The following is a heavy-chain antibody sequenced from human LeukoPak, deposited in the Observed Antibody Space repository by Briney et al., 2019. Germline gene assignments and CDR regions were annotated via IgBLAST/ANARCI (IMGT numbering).Heavy chain of an antibody. CDR2: INPISVGT. CDR3: ARVILGSGSYYSSGFDP. D-gene: IGHD3-10*01. V-gene: IGHV1-2*07. J-gene: IGHJ5*02. CDR1: EYTFTDYY. Sequence: ASVKVSCKPSEYTFTDYYIHWVRQAPGLGLEWLGWINPISVGTKSAHRLQGRGTMTRDTSISAAYMELSRLRSNDTAVYYCARVILGSGSYYSSGFDPWGEGTLVTVSS.